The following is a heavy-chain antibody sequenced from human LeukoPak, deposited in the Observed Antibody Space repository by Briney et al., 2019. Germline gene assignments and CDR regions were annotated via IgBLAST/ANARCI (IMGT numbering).Heavy chain of an antibody. CDR1: GFTFDDYT. V-gene: IGHV3-43*02. Sequence: GGSLRLSCAASGFTFDDYTMHWVRQAPGKGLEWVSLIRGNGGSTDYGDSVKGRFTISRDDSRTSLYLQMNSLRTEDTALYYCARGGNGMDVWGQGTTVTVPS. CDR2: IRGNGGST. CDR3: ARGGNGMDV. J-gene: IGHJ6*02.